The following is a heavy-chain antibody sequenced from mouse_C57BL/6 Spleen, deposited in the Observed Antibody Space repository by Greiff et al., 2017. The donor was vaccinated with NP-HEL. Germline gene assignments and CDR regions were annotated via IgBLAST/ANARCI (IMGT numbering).Heavy chain of an antibody. J-gene: IGHJ4*01. CDR1: GYTFTSYW. D-gene: IGHD3-2*02. V-gene: IGHV1-59*01. Sequence: QVQLQQSGAELVRPGTSVKLSCKASGYTFTSYWMHWVKQRPGQGLEWIGVIDPSDSYTNYNQKFKGKATLTVDTSSSTAYMQLSSLTSEDSAVYYCARLDSSGYYAMDYWGQGTSVTVSS. CDR2: IDPSDSYT. CDR3: ARLDSSGYYAMDY.